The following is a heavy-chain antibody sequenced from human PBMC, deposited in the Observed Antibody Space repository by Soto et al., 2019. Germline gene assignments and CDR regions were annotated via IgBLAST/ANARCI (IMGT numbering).Heavy chain of an antibody. J-gene: IGHJ6*02. CDR1: GFTFSSYS. Sequence: ESGGGVVQPGRSLRLSCAASGFTFSSYSMHWVRQAPGKGLEWVAVIWYDGSNKYYADSVKGRFTISRDNSKNTLYLQMNSLRAEDTAVYYCASEYCSGGSCYYYGMDVWGQGTTVTVSS. D-gene: IGHD2-15*01. V-gene: IGHV3-33*01. CDR2: IWYDGSNK. CDR3: ASEYCSGGSCYYYGMDV.